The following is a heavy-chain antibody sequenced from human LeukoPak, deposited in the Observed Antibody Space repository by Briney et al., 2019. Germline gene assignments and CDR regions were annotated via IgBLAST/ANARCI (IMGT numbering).Heavy chain of an antibody. CDR2: MNPNSGNT. Sequence: ASVKVSCKSSGYTFTSYDINWVRQATGQGLEWMGWMNPNSGNTGYAQKFQGRVTMTRNTSISTAYLELSSLRSEDTAVYYCARDGHDSSGLFDYWGQGTLVTVSS. J-gene: IGHJ4*02. D-gene: IGHD3-22*01. CDR3: ARDGHDSSGLFDY. CDR1: GYTFTSYD. V-gene: IGHV1-8*01.